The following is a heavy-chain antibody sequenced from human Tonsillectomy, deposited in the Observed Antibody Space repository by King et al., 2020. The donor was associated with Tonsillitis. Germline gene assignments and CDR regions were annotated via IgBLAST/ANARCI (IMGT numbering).Heavy chain of an antibody. CDR1: GYTFTAYY. J-gene: IGHJ4*02. CDR2: INPNRGAT. D-gene: IGHD3-22*01. CDR3: ARLRFYDTSGRNLDY. Sequence: VQLVESGAEVKKPGASVKVSCKTSGYTFTAYYIHWVRQAPGQGLEWMGWINPNRGATNYAQKFQGRVTMTRATSITTASMELSRLRTDDTAVYLCARLRFYDTSGRNLDYWGQGTLVTVSS. V-gene: IGHV1-2*02.